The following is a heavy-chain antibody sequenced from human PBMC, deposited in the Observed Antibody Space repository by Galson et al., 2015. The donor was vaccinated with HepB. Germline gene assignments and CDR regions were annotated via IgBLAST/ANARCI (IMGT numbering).Heavy chain of an antibody. CDR1: GYTLTELS. CDR2: FDPEDGET. Sequence: SVKVSCKVSGYTLTELSMHWVRQAPGKGLEWMGGFDPEDGETIYAQKFQGRVTMTEDTSTDTAYMELSSLRSEDTAVYYCATEPLVGAWTTVTTGWFDPWGQGTLVTVSS. V-gene: IGHV1-24*01. D-gene: IGHD4-17*01. J-gene: IGHJ5*02. CDR3: ATEPLVGAWTTVTTGWFDP.